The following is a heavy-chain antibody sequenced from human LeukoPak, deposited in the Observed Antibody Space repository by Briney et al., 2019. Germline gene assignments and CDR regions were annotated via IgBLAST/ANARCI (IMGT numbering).Heavy chain of an antibody. CDR3: ARYSLTSTFEY. V-gene: IGHV3-66*01. D-gene: IGHD5-18*01. CDR1: GFTVSNNY. J-gene: IGHJ4*02. Sequence: GGSLRLSCAASGFTVSNNYMSWVRQAPGKGLEWVSVIYSGGSTYYADSVKGRFTISRDNSKNTLYLQMNSLRAEDTAVYYCARYSLTSTFEYWGQGTLVTVSS. CDR2: IYSGGST.